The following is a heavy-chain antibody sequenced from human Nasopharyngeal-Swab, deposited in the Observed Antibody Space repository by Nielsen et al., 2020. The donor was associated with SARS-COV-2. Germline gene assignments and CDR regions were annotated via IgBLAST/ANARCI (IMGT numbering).Heavy chain of an antibody. CDR3: AGLYGGYVDY. V-gene: IGHV5-51*01. CDR1: GYYFSTYW. D-gene: IGHD4/OR15-4a*01. J-gene: IGHJ4*02. Sequence: GESLKISCQGSGYYFSTYWIGWVRQMPGRGLEWMGIIYPGDSTPRYRPSFQGQVTISADKSSTAYLQWSSLKASDTAMYFCAGLYGGYVDYWGQGTQVTVSS. CDR2: IYPGDSTP.